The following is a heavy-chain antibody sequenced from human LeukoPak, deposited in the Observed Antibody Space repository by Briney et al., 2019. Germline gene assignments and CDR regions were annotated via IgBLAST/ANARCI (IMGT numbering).Heavy chain of an antibody. D-gene: IGHD6-19*01. CDR1: GGSVSSYY. J-gene: IGHJ2*01. V-gene: IGHV4-4*09. CDR3: ARFHSGPCVWYVLWYFCL. CDR2: IYNSEST. Sequence: SETLSLTCTVSGGSVSSYYWSWIRQPPGKGLEWIGYIYNSESTKYNSSLESRVTLSVDTSKNQLFLKLTSVTAEDTAVYYCARFHSGPCVWYVLWYFCLWGRGTLVTVSS.